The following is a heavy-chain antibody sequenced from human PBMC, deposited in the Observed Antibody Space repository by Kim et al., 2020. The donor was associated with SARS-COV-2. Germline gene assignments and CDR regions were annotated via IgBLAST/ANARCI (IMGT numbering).Heavy chain of an antibody. CDR3: ASMGMIIEGSGDY. V-gene: IGHV5-10-1*01. CDR2: IDPSDSST. J-gene: IGHJ4*02. CDR1: GYTFINYW. D-gene: IGHD3-22*01. Sequence: GESLKISCKGSGYTFINYWINWVRHVPGKGLEWMGKIDPSDSSTHYSPSLQGHVTMSVDASISTAYLEWSGLKASDSATYYCASMGMIIEGSGDYWGQGTLITVSS.